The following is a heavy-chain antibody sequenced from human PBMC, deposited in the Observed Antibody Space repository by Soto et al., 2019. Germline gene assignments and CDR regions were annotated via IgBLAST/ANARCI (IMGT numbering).Heavy chain of an antibody. CDR1: GFTVSSSH. V-gene: IGHV3-53*01. J-gene: IGHJ5*02. CDR3: ARLGPYGSESYSFRYNRFDP. CDR2: IYSGGSS. Sequence: AGGSLRLSCTTSGFTVSSSHMTWVRQAPGKGLEWGSVIYSGGSSYYAVSVQGRFTISRDNSKNTVYLQMNSLRGEDTAMYYCARLGPYGSESYSFRYNRFDPWGQGTQVTVSS. D-gene: IGHD3-10*01.